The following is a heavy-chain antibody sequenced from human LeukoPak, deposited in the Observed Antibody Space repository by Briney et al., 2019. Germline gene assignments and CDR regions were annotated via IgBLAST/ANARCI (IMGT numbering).Heavy chain of an antibody. CDR3: TRGSPLDY. J-gene: IGHJ4*02. V-gene: IGHV3-7*01. CDR1: GLTFSSSW. D-gene: IGHD1-26*01. Sequence: PGGSLRLSCAASGLTFSSSWMTWVRQAPGKGLEWVANIKEDASETNYVGSAMGRFAISRDNAKNTHYLQMNSLRVEDTAIYYCTRGSPLDYWGQGTQVTVSS. CDR2: IKEDASET.